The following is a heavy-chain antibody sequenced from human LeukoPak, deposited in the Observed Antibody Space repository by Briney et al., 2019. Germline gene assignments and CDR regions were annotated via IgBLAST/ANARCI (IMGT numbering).Heavy chain of an antibody. D-gene: IGHD5-12*01. CDR1: GFSFTIYW. Sequence: GESLKISCKDSGFSFTIYWIGWLRQMPGKGLEWMGIFYPGDSDTRYSPTFQGQVTISADKSISTAYLQWNSLKASDTAMYYCVRRGYDWYYFDYWGQGTLVTVSS. CDR3: VRRGYDWYYFDY. J-gene: IGHJ4*02. V-gene: IGHV5-51*01. CDR2: FYPGDSDT.